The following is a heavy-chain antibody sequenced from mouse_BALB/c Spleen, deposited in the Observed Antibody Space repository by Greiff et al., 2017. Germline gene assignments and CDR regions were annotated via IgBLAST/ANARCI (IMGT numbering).Heavy chain of an antibody. J-gene: IGHJ4*01. CDR2: ISSGGST. V-gene: IGHV5-6-5*01. D-gene: IGHD1-1*01. CDR1: GFTFSSYA. Sequence: EVKLVESGGGLVKPGGSLKLSCAASGFTFSSYAMSWVRQTPEKRLEWVASISSGGSTYYPDSVKGRFTISRDNARNILYLQMSSLRSEDTAMYYCARGYYGSSYGAMDYWGQGTSVTVSS. CDR3: ARGYYGSSYGAMDY.